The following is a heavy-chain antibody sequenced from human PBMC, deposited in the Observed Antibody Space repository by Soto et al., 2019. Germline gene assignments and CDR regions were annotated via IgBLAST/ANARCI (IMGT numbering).Heavy chain of an antibody. J-gene: IGHJ6*03. D-gene: IGHD3-10*01. Sequence: EVQLLESGGGLVQPGGSLRLSCAASGFTFSSYAMSWVRQAPGKGLEWVSAISGSGGSTYYADSVKGRFTISRDNSKNTLYLQMNSLRAEDTAVYYCAKVRDYYGSGSYYYYMDVWGKGTTVTVSS. V-gene: IGHV3-23*01. CDR3: AKVRDYYGSGSYYYYMDV. CDR2: ISGSGGST. CDR1: GFTFSSYA.